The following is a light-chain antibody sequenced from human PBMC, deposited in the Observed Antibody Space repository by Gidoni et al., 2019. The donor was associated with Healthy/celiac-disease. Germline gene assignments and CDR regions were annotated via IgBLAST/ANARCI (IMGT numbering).Light chain of an antibody. CDR3: QKYNSALFT. J-gene: IGKJ3*01. CDR1: QGISNY. CDR2: AAS. V-gene: IGKV1-27*01. Sequence: DIQMTQSPSSLSASVGDRVTITCRASQGISNYLAWYQQKPGKVPKLLIYAASTLQSGVPSRFSGSGSGTDFTVTISSLQPEDVATYYCQKYNSALFTFXPXTKVDIK.